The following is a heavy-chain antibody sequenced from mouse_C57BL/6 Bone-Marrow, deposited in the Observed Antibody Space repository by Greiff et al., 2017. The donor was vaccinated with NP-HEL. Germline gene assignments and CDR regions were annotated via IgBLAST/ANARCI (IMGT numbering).Heavy chain of an antibody. J-gene: IGHJ2*01. CDR1: GYTFTSYW. CDR2: IHPNSGST. Sequence: QVQLQQPGAELVKPGASVKLSCKASGYTFTSYWMHWVKQRPGPGLEWIGMIHPNSGSTNYNEKFKRQATLTVDKSSSTAYMQLSSLTSEDSAVYYCATPPIYYGNYCDYWGQGTTLTVSS. V-gene: IGHV1-64*01. D-gene: IGHD2-1*01. CDR3: ATPPIYYGNYCDY.